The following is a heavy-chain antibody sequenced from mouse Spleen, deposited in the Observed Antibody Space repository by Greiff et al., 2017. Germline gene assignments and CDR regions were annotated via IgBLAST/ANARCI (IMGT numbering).Heavy chain of an antibody. V-gene: IGHV1-69*01. CDR1: GYTFTSYW. CDR3: ARSDYDGGYAMDY. Sequence: QVQLQQPGAELVMPGASVKLSCKASGYTFTSYWMHWVKQRPGQGLEWIGEIDPSDSYTNYNQKFKGKATLTVDKSSSTAYMQLSSLTSEDSAVYYCARSDYDGGYAMDYWGQGTSVTVSS. D-gene: IGHD2-4*01. CDR2: IDPSDSYT. J-gene: IGHJ4*01.